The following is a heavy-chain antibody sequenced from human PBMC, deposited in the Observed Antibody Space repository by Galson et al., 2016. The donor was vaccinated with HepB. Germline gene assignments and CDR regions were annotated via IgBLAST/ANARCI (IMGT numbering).Heavy chain of an antibody. V-gene: IGHV3-33*01. Sequence: SLRLSCAASGFIFSSYGMHWVRQAPGKGLEWVAVIWYDGSNKYYADSVKGRFTISRDNSKNTLYMQMNSLRAEDTAVYYCAGSQGKWAPLSYYMDVWGKGTTVTVSS. CDR1: GFIFSSYG. CDR2: IWYDGSNK. D-gene: IGHD2-8*01. J-gene: IGHJ6*03. CDR3: AGSQGKWAPLSYYMDV.